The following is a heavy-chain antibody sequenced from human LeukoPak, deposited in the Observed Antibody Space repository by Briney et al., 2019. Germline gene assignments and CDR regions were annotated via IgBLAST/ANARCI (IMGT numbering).Heavy chain of an antibody. CDR1: GFTFSRHN. CDR2: ISDTGGDT. Sequence: PGGALRLSFAASGFTFSRHNMNWVRQAPGKGLEWVSSISDTGGDTYYADSVKGRFTVSRDNSKNTLYLQMNSLRAEDTAVFYCAKRVSYSDSAAYFDYWGQGTLVTVSS. V-gene: IGHV3-23*01. D-gene: IGHD6-13*01. J-gene: IGHJ4*02. CDR3: AKRVSYSDSAAYFDY.